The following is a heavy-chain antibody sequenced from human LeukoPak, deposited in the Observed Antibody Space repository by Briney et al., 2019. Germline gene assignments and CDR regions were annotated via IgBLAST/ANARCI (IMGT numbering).Heavy chain of an antibody. D-gene: IGHD4-11*01. CDR2: TSVNEGA. CDR3: ARLWRDGSNWHPDDN. Sequence: SETLSLTCTVSGASVTAYLWSWIRQPAGQGLEWIGRTSVNEGATYNPPLMSRVTMSVDTSKNQFSLRLTSMTAADTAIYYCARLWRDGSNWHPDDNWGQGALVTVSS. CDR1: GASVTAYL. V-gene: IGHV4-4*07. J-gene: IGHJ4*02.